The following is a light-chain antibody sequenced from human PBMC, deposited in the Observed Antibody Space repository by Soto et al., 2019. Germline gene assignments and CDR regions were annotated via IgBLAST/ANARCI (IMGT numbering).Light chain of an antibody. Sequence: QSALTQPASVSGSPGRSVTISCTGSSSDVGDFNYVSWYQHLPGRAPKLIIYDVTNRPSGISYRFSASKSGRTASLTISGPQAEDEVEYYWSPFSSSSTHVVFGGGTKVTVL. CDR1: SSDVGDFNY. CDR3: SPFSSSSTHVV. J-gene: IGLJ2*01. CDR2: DVT. V-gene: IGLV2-14*03.